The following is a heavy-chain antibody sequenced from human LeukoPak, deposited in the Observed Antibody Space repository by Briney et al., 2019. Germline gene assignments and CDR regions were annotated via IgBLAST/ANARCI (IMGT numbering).Heavy chain of an antibody. CDR2: INSSGGST. D-gene: IGHD3-22*01. J-gene: IGHJ6*02. CDR3: ARDPYDASGDYVERYGMDV. Sequence: ASVTLSCKASGYTFTRFYIHWVRQAPGQGLEWMGIINSSGGSTNYAQRFQGRVTMTRDTSTSTVNMELSSLRSEDTAVYYCARDPYDASGDYVERYGMDVWGQGTTVTVSS. CDR1: GYTFTRFY. V-gene: IGHV1-46*01.